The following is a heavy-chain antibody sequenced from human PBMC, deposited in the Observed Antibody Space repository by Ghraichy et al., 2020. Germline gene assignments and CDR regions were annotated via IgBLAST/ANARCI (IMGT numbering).Heavy chain of an antibody. CDR2: ISWNSGSI. V-gene: IGHV3-9*01. Sequence: SLNISCAASGFTFDDYAMHWVRQAPGKGLEWVSGISWNSGSIGYADSVKGRFTISRDNAKNSLYLQMNSLRAEDTALYYCAKGHYGDYAYFQHWGQGTLVTVSS. CDR1: GFTFDDYA. CDR3: AKGHYGDYAYFQH. D-gene: IGHD4-17*01. J-gene: IGHJ1*01.